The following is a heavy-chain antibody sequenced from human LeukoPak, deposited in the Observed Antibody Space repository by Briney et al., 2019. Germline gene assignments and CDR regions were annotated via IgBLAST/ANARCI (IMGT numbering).Heavy chain of an antibody. V-gene: IGHV4-59*12. D-gene: IGHD3-22*01. CDR2: IYYSGST. CDR3: ARDSAGMRYYYDSSGIFDY. CDR1: GGSISSYY. J-gene: IGHJ4*02. Sequence: SETLSLTCTVSGGSISSYYWSWIRQPPGKGLEWIGYIYYSGSTNYNPSLKSRVTMSVDTSKNQFSLKLSSVTAADTAVYYCARDSAGMRYYYDSSGIFDYWGQGTLVTVSS.